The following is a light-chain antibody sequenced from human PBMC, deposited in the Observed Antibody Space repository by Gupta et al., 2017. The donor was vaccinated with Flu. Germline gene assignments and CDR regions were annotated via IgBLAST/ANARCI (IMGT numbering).Light chain of an antibody. CDR1: QSVLYSSNNKDY. J-gene: IGKJ1*01. V-gene: IGKV4-1*01. CDR3: QQYYSTPWT. Sequence: DIVMTQSPDSLAVSLGERATLNCRSSQSVLYSSNNKDYLAWYQQRPGQPPKLLISWASTRESGVPDRFSGSGSGTDFTLTISSLQAEDVAVYYCQQYYSTPWTFGQGTKVEIK. CDR2: WAS.